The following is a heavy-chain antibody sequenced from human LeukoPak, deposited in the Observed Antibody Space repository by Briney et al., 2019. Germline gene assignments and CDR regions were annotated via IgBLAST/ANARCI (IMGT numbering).Heavy chain of an antibody. CDR2: ISSSAGNM. Sequence: GGSLRLSCAASGFTFSNYWMSWVRQAPGKGLEWISYISSSAGNMYYADSVRGRFTVSRDNAKNSLYLQMSSLRVEDTAVYYCAKDQSGYFDSSAYYPAEYFQDWGQGTLVTVSS. CDR3: AKDQSGYFDSSAYYPAEYFQD. CDR1: GFTFSNYW. D-gene: IGHD3-22*01. V-gene: IGHV3-48*04. J-gene: IGHJ1*01.